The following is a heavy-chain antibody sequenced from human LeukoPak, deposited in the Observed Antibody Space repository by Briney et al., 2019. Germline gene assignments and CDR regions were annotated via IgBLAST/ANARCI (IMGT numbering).Heavy chain of an antibody. CDR3: VKDGRRSPPC. CDR2: INGGGGST. J-gene: IGHJ4*02. D-gene: IGHD2-15*01. Sequence: GGSLRLSCAASGFTFSNYVMSWVRQAPGKGPEWVSGINGGGGSTFYAESVTGRFTISRDNSKNTLFLQMNTLRAEDTAVYYCVKDGRRSPPCWGQGTLVTVPS. CDR1: GFTFSNYV. V-gene: IGHV3-23*01.